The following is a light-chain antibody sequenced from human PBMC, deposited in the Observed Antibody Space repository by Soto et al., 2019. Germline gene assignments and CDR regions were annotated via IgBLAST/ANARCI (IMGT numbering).Light chain of an antibody. CDR1: SSNIGSNY. V-gene: IGLV1-47*01. Sequence: QSVLTQPPSASGTPGQRVTISCSGRSSNIGSNYVYWYQQLPGTAPKLLIYRNNQRPSGVPDRFSGSKSGTSASLAISGLRSEDEADYYCAAWDDSLSGSGVFGTGTKLTVL. J-gene: IGLJ1*01. CDR3: AAWDDSLSGSGV. CDR2: RNN.